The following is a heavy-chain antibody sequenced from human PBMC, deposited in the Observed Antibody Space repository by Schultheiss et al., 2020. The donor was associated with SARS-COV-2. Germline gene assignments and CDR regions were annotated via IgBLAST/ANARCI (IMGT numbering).Heavy chain of an antibody. CDR2: IYYSGST. CDR3: ARATAGSRMGYYYYGMDV. J-gene: IGHJ6*02. V-gene: IGHV4-39*01. CDR1: GGSISSSSYY. Sequence: SQTLSLTCTVSGGSISSSSYYWGWIRQPPGKGLEWIGSIYYSGSTYYNPSLKSRVTISVDTSKNQFSLKLSSVTAADTAVYYCARATAGSRMGYYYYGMDVWGQGTTVTVSS. D-gene: IGHD1-1*01.